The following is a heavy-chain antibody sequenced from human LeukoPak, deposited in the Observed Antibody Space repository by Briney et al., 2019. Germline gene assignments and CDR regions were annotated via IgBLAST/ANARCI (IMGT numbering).Heavy chain of an antibody. V-gene: IGHV3-15*01. CDR1: GFTFSNAW. D-gene: IGHD2-15*01. CDR3: ATDRLFFQR. CDR2: LKSNPDGGTT. J-gene: IGHJ1*01. Sequence: GGSLRLSCVASGFTFSNAWMSWVRQAPGKGLEWVGRLKSNPDGGTTDYAAPVKGRFTISRDDSKNTLYLQMNSLKTEDTAVYYCATDRLFFQRWGQGTLVTVSS.